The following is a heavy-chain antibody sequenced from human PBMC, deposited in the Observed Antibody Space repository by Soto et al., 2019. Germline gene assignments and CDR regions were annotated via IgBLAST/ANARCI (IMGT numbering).Heavy chain of an antibody. J-gene: IGHJ5*02. V-gene: IGHV4-34*01. CDR3: ARGRWFDP. CDR2: INHSGST. Sequence: SETLSLTCAVYGGSFSGYYWSWIRQPPGKGLEWIGEINHSGSTNYNPSLKSRVAISVDTSKNQFSLKLSSVTAADTAVYYCARGRWFDPWGQGTLVTVSS. CDR1: GGSFSGYY.